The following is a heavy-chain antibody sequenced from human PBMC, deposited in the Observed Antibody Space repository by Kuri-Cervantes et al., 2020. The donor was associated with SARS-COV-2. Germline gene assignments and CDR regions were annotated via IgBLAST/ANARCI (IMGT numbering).Heavy chain of an antibody. CDR1: GYTFTSYG. Sequence: SVKVSCKASGYTFTSYGISWVRQAPGQGLEWMGRIIPIFGTANYAQKFQGRVTITADKSTSTAYMELSSLRSEDTAVYYCARGDYYDSSGYLLPEFDYWGQGTLVTVSS. CDR2: IIPIFGTA. D-gene: IGHD3-22*01. V-gene: IGHV1-69*06. J-gene: IGHJ4*02. CDR3: ARGDYYDSSGYLLPEFDY.